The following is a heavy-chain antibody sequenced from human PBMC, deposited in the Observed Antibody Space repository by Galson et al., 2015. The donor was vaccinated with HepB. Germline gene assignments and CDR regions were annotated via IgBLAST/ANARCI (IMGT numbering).Heavy chain of an antibody. Sequence: QVELQESAPGLWKPSENLSLTCAGHLRPFSGYYWTWTRQPPGKRLDSMGEINHSGNTNYNPSLKSRLTISVDTSKNQFSLKLTSVTAADAAVYYCARGLYISGSYSRFDPWGQGTLITVSS. V-gene: IGHV4-34*01. CDR1: LRPFSGYY. CDR3: ARGLYISGSYSRFDP. CDR2: INHSGNT. J-gene: IGHJ5*02. D-gene: IGHD3-10*01.